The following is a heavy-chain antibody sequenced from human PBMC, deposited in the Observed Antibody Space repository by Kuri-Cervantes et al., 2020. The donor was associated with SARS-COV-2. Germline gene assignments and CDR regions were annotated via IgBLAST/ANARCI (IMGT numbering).Heavy chain of an antibody. CDR1: GGSISSSSYY. CDR2: IYYSGST. D-gene: IGHD7-27*01. CDR3: ASLGFQDAFDI. V-gene: IGHV4-39*07. Sequence: GSLRLSCTVSGGSISSSSYYWGWIRQPPGKGLEWIGSIYYSGSTYYNPSLKSRVTISVDRSKSQFSLKLSSVTAADTAVYYCASLGFQDAFDIWGQGTMVTVSS. J-gene: IGHJ3*02.